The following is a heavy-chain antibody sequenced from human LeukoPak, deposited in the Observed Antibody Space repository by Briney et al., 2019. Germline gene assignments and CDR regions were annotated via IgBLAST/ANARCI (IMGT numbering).Heavy chain of an antibody. D-gene: IGHD3-22*01. V-gene: IGHV1-69*13. CDR1: GGTFSSYA. CDR2: IIPIFGTA. Sequence: VKVSCKASGGTFSSYAISWVRQAPGQGLEWMGGIIPIFGTANYAQKFQGRVTITADESTSTAYMELSSLRSEDTAVYYCAIRGPNSSGYYSAHFDYWGQGTLVTVSS. CDR3: AIRGPNSSGYYSAHFDY. J-gene: IGHJ4*02.